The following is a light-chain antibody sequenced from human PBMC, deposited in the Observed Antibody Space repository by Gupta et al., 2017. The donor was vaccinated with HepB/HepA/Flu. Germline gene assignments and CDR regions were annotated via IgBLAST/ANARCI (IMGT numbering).Light chain of an antibody. CDR1: QLLNTNF. Sequence: EIVLTQSPGTLSLSPGQRATLSCRTGQLLNTNFLAWYQQKAGQAPRLLIYRTSIRATGVPDRFSGTGSGTDFTLTITKLEPEDFAVYYCQQYVSSPYTFGPGTYLEMK. J-gene: IGKJ2*01. CDR3: QQYVSSPYT. CDR2: RTS. V-gene: IGKV3-20*01.